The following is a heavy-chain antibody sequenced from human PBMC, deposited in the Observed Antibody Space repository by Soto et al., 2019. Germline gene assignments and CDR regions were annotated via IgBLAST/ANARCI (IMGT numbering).Heavy chain of an antibody. J-gene: IGHJ4*02. V-gene: IGHV3-30*18. D-gene: IGHD3-22*01. CDR2: ISYDGSNK. Sequence: PGGSLRLSCAASGFTFSSYGMHWVRQAPGKGLEWVAVISYDGSNKYYADSVKGRFTISRDNSKNTLYLQMNSLRAEDAAVYYCAKYYDSSGYYFGYWGQGTLVTVSS. CDR3: AKYYDSSGYYFGY. CDR1: GFTFSSYG.